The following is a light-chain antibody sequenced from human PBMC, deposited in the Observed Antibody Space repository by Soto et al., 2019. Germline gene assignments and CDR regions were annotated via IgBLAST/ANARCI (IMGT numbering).Light chain of an antibody. Sequence: EIVMTQSPATLSVSPGERATLSCRASQSVSSNLAWYQQKPGQPPRLLIYRASTRATGIPARFSGSGSGTEFTLTISSLQSEDFAAYYCQHYNNWPPWTFGRGTKVEIK. CDR3: QHYNNWPPWT. CDR2: RAS. CDR1: QSVSSN. J-gene: IGKJ1*01. V-gene: IGKV3-15*01.